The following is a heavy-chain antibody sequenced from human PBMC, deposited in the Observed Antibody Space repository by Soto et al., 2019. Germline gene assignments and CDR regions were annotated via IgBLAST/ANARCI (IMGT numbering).Heavy chain of an antibody. Sequence: LKVSRSGAWDSCASYGGGWILKMTGKGLEWMGIIYPGDSDTRYSPSFQGQVTISADKSISTAYLQWSSLKASDTAMYYCARLGYCRGGSCEDAFDIWGQGTMVTVSS. CDR3: ARLGYCRGGSCEDAFDI. V-gene: IGHV5-51*01. CDR1: WDSCASYG. J-gene: IGHJ3*02. D-gene: IGHD2-15*01. CDR2: IYPGDSDT.